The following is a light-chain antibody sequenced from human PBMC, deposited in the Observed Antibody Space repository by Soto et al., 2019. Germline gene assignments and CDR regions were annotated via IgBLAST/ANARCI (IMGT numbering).Light chain of an antibody. V-gene: IGLV1-40*01. CDR1: TSSIGAGHD. CDR3: QSHNRALNVYL. J-gene: IGLJ1*01. CDR2: RNN. Sequence: QSVLTQPTSVSGSPGQWVTISCTWNTSSIGAGHDVHWYQQLPGTAPKLLIYRNNNRPSVVPDPSSASTSATSAPPASTGLSAEDEADYYCQSHNRALNVYLFGTGSKLTVL.